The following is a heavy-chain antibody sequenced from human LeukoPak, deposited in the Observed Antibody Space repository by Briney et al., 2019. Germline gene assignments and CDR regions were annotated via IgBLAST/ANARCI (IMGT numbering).Heavy chain of an antibody. CDR3: ARQYYDILTGYFAYYFDY. CDR1: GFTFSSYW. Sequence: GGSLRLSCAASGFTFSSYWMQWVRQAPGKGLVWVSRIDGDGSSTNYADSVKGRFTISRDNAKNTLYLQMNSLRAEDTAVYYCARQYYDILTGYFAYYFDYWGQGTLVTVSS. V-gene: IGHV3-74*01. D-gene: IGHD3-9*01. J-gene: IGHJ4*02. CDR2: IDGDGSST.